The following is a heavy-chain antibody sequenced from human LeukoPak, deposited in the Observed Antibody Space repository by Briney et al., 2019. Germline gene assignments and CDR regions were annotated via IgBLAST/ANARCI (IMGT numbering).Heavy chain of an antibody. V-gene: IGHV1-24*01. J-gene: IGHJ4*02. D-gene: IGHD3-16*02. CDR2: FDPEDGET. CDR1: GYTLTELS. CDR3: ATAPITFGGVISRGLFDY. Sequence: WASVKVSCKVSGYTLTELSMHWVRQAPGKGLEWMGGFDPEDGETIYAQKFQGRVTMTEDTSTDTAYMELSSLRSEDTAVYCCATAPITFGGVISRGLFDYWGQGTLVTVSS.